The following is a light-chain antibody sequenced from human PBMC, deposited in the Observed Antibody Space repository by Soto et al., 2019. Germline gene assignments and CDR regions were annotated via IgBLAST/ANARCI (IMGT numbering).Light chain of an antibody. CDR3: SSYTSSSTLV. J-gene: IGLJ1*01. CDR2: EVS. CDR1: SSDVGGYNY. V-gene: IGLV2-14*01. Sequence: QPVLTQPASVSASPGQSITISCTGTSSDVGGYNYVSWYQQHPGKAPKLMIYEVSNRPSGVSNRFSGSKSGNTASLTISGLQAEDEADYYCSSYTSSSTLVFGTGTKVTVL.